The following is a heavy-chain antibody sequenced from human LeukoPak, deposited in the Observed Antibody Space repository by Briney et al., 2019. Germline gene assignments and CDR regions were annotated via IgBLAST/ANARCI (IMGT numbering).Heavy chain of an antibody. CDR2: IRYDGSNK. Sequence: PGGSLRLSCAASGFTFSSYGMHWVRQAPGKGLEWVAFIRYDGSNKYYADSVKGRFTISRDNSKNTLYLQMNSLRAEDTAVYYCAKDGTNYDPYNYYYYYYMDVWGKGTTVTVSS. V-gene: IGHV3-30*02. CDR3: AKDGTNYDPYNYYYYYYMDV. J-gene: IGHJ6*03. CDR1: GFTFSSYG. D-gene: IGHD3-3*01.